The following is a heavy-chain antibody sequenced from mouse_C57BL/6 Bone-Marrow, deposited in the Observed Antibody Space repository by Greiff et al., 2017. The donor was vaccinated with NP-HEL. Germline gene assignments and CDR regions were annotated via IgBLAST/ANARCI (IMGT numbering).Heavy chain of an antibody. D-gene: IGHD1-1*01. V-gene: IGHV1-81*01. CDR2: IYTRSGNT. J-gene: IGHJ4*01. Sequence: QVQLQQSGAELARPGASVKLSCKASGYTFTSYGISWVTQRTGQGLEWIGEIYTRSGNTYYNEKFKGKATLTADKSSSTAYMELRSLTSEYSAVYVCAREVGNLLPLYYYAMDYGGQGTSVTVSS. CDR3: AREVGNLLPLYYYAMDY. CDR1: GYTFTSYG.